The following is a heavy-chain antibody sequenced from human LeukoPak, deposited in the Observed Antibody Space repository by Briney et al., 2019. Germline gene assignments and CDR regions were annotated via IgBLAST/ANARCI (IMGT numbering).Heavy chain of an antibody. V-gene: IGHV3-23*01. Sequence: GGSLRLSCAASGFTFSSYAMSWVRQAPGKGLELVSAISGSGGSTYYADSVKGRFTISRDNSKNTLYLQMNSMRAEDTAVYYCAKGTEWWNDYFDYWGQGTLVTVSS. CDR1: GFTFSSYA. J-gene: IGHJ4*02. D-gene: IGHD2-15*01. CDR2: ISGSGGST. CDR3: AKGTEWWNDYFDY.